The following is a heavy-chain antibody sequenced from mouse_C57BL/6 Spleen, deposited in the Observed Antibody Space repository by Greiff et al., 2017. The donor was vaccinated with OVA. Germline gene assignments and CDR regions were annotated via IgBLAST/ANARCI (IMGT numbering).Heavy chain of an antibody. CDR1: GFTFSSYA. V-gene: IGHV5-4*01. CDR3: AREGLDSSGYGFAY. J-gene: IGHJ3*01. D-gene: IGHD3-2*02. CDR2: ISDGGSYN. Sequence: EVKLVESGGGLVKPGGSLKLSCAASGFTFSSYAMYWVRQTPEKRLEWVATISDGGSYNYYPDNVKGRFPITRDNDKNNLYLQMSHLKSEVTALYYCAREGLDSSGYGFAYWGQGTLVTVSA.